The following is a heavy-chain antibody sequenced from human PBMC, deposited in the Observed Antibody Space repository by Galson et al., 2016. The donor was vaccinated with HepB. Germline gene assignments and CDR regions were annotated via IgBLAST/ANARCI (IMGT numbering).Heavy chain of an antibody. CDR1: GYTFTDYG. Sequence: SVKVSCKAYGYTFTDYGFNWVRQAPGQGLEWMGWISGYNGHANYLQKLQGRLSLTTDTSTSTAYMELTSLRSDDTAIYYCARTDHGYTYGYGDFWGQGSLVIVSS. CDR2: ISGYNGHA. CDR3: ARTDHGYTYGYGDF. J-gene: IGHJ4*02. V-gene: IGHV1-18*04. D-gene: IGHD5-18*01.